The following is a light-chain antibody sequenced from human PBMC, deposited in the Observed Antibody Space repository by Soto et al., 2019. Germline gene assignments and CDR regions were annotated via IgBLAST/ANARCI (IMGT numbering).Light chain of an antibody. CDR2: LNSDGSH. CDR3: QTWSTDIRV. V-gene: IGLV4-69*01. Sequence: QSVLTQPPSASASLGASVKLTCTLSSGHNSYAIAWHQQQPEKGPRYLMKLNSDGSHSKGDGIPDRFSGSSSGAERYLTISILQSEYEADYYCQTWSTDIRVFGGGTKLTVL. J-gene: IGLJ3*02. CDR1: SGHNSYA.